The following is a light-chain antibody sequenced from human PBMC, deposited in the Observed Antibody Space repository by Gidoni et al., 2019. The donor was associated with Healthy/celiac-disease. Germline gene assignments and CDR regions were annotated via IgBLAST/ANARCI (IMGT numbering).Light chain of an antibody. CDR3: QQRSNWPPIT. CDR2: DAS. CDR1: QSVSSY. V-gene: IGKV3-11*01. J-gene: IGKJ3*01. Sequence: EIVFTQSPATLSLSPGERATLSCRASQSVSSYLAWYQQKPGQDPRLLIYDASNRATGIPARFSGSGSGTDFTLTISSLEPEDFAVYYCQQRSNWPPITFXPXTKVDIK.